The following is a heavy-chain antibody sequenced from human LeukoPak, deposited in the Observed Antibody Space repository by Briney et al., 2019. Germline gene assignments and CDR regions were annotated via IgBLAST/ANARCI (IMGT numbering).Heavy chain of an antibody. V-gene: IGHV4-59*01. CDR3: ARDSLRMDYDILTGYALGYYGMDV. D-gene: IGHD3-9*01. J-gene: IGHJ6*02. CDR2: IYYSGST. CDR1: GGSISSYY. Sequence: SETLSLTCTVSGGSISSYYWSWIRQPPGKGLEWIGYIYYSGSTNYNPSLKSRVTISVDTSKNQFSLKLSSVTAADTAVYYCARDSLRMDYDILTGYALGYYGMDVWGQGTTVTVSS.